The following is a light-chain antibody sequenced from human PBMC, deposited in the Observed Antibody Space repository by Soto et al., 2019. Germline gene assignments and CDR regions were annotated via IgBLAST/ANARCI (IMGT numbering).Light chain of an antibody. CDR1: NSNIGSHT. CDR2: SHD. Sequence: QSVLTQPPSASGTPGQRVTISCSGSNSNIGSHTVNWYQQLPGTAPKLLIYSHDQRPSGVPDRFSASKSGTSASLAISGLQSEDEADYYCEAWDDSLNGHVVFGGGTKLTVL. J-gene: IGLJ2*01. CDR3: EAWDDSLNGHVV. V-gene: IGLV1-44*01.